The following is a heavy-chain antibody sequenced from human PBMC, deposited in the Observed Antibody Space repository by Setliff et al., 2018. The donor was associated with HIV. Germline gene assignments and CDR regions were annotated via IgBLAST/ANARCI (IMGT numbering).Heavy chain of an antibody. D-gene: IGHD5-12*01. CDR1: GGSISSSSYY. CDR3: TLTSRLDGYFDP. Sequence: ASETLSLTCTVSGGSISSSSYYWGWIRQPPGKGLEWIGNVYYSGSTYYNPSLKSRVTISVDKSKNQFSLKLSSVTAADTAVYYCTLTSRLDGYFDPWGQGTLVTVSS. CDR2: VYYSGST. V-gene: IGHV4-39*03. J-gene: IGHJ5*02.